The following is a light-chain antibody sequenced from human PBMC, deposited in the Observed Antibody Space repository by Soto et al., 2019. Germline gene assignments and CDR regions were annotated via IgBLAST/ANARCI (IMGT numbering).Light chain of an antibody. CDR3: HQYYNSWA. Sequence: DIQMTQSPSTLSASVGDRVTITCRASQSISSWLAWYQQIPGKAPKLLIYDASSLESGVPSRFSGSGSGTEFALSISSLQPDDSATYYCHQYYNSWAFGPGTKVEIK. CDR2: DAS. V-gene: IGKV1-5*01. J-gene: IGKJ1*01. CDR1: QSISSW.